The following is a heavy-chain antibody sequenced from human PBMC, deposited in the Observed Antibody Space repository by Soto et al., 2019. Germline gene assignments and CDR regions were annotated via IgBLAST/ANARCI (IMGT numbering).Heavy chain of an antibody. CDR3: GRGGSDSPMAPGY. D-gene: IGHD5-18*01. V-gene: IGHV1-18*04. Sequence: GASVKVSCKASGYTFTSYGISWVRQAPGQGLEWMGWISADNGNTNYAQKVQGRFTISRDNAKNTLYLQMNSLRAEDTAVFYCGRGGSDSPMAPGYWGQGTLVTVSS. CDR1: GYTFTSYG. J-gene: IGHJ4*02. CDR2: ISADNGNT.